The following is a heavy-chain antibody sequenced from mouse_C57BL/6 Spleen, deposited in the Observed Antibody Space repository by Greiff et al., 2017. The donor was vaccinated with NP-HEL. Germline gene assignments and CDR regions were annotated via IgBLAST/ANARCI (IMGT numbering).Heavy chain of an antibody. J-gene: IGHJ2*01. CDR3: AREGVYYDYDGY. D-gene: IGHD2-4*01. CDR1: GYTFTDYY. CDR2: IYPGSGNT. Sequence: VQRVESGAELVRPGASVKLSCKASGYTFTDYYINWVKQRPGQGLEWIARIYPGSGNTYYNEKFKGKATLTAEKSSSTAYMQLSSLTSEDSAVYFCAREGVYYDYDGYWGQGTTLTVSS. V-gene: IGHV1-76*01.